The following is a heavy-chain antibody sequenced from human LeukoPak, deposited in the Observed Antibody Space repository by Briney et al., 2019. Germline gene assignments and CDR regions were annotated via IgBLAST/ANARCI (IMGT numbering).Heavy chain of an antibody. D-gene: IGHD3-10*01. CDR2: ISWNSGSI. CDR1: GFTFDDYA. Sequence: PGRSLRLSCAASGFTFDDYAMHWVRQAPGKGLEWVSGISWNSGSIGYADSVKGRFTISRDNAKNSLYLQMNNLRAEDMALYYCAKDGGSGEFDYWGQGTLVTVSS. J-gene: IGHJ4*02. V-gene: IGHV3-9*03. CDR3: AKDGGSGEFDY.